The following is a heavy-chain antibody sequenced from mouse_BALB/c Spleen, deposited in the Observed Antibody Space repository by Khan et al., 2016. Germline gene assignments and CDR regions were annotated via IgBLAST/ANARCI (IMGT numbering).Heavy chain of an antibody. D-gene: IGHD1-2*01. CDR3: TRSPTATRYFDV. J-gene: IGHJ1*01. V-gene: IGHV3-2*02. Sequence: EVQLQESGPGLVKPSQSLSLTCAVSGFSITSVYACNLLRQFQGNIVGCMAIIRYGASTSYNATLKSRFSITRDTSKNQFVLQLYSVTTEDTATYYCTRSPTATRYFDVWGAGTTVTVSS. CDR2: IRYGAST. CDR1: GFSITSVYA.